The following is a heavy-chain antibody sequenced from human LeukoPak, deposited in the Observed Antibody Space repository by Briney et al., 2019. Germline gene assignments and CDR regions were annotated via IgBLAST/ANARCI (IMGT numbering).Heavy chain of an antibody. CDR1: GDSITSSGYY. CDR3: ARSVGERGSGSYYVDY. V-gene: IGHV4-39*07. CDR2: VYYNGNI. Sequence: SETLSLTCTVSGDSITSSGYYWGWIRQPPGKGLEWLGSVYYNGNIYDNPSLKSRVTISIDTSKKQFSLKLSSVTAADTAVYYCARSVGERGSGSYYVDYWGQGTLVTVSS. J-gene: IGHJ4*02. D-gene: IGHD3-10*01.